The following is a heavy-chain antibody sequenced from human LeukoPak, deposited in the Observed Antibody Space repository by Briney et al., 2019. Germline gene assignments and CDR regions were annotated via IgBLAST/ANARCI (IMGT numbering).Heavy chain of an antibody. CDR1: GFAFSNYG. CDR3: ANPLTSMDV. CDR2: MSSDGSNK. J-gene: IGHJ6*02. V-gene: IGHV3-30*18. Sequence: PGRSLRLSCAASGFAFSNYGMHWVRQAPGKGLEWVALMSSDGSNKYYADSVMGRFSISRDNSKNTLFLQMNSLRGEDTAVYYCANPLTSMDVWGQGTTVTVSS.